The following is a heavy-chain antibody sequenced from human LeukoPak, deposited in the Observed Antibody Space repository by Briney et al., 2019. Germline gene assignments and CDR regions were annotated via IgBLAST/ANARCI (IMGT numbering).Heavy chain of an antibody. CDR2: ISAYNGNT. J-gene: IGHJ4*02. CDR3: ARDRDYGDYNTQDLFVY. Sequence: ASVKVSCKASGYSFTSYGISWVRQAPGQWLEWMGWISAYNGNTNYAQKFQGRVTMTTDTSTSTAYMELRSLRSDDTAVYYCARDRDYGDYNTQDLFVYWGQGTLVTVSS. V-gene: IGHV1-18*01. CDR1: GYSFTSYG. D-gene: IGHD4-17*01.